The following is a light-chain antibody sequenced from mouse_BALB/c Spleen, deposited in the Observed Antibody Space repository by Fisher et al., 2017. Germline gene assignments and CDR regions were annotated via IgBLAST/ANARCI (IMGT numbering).Light chain of an antibody. CDR1: SSVSSSY. CDR2: DTS. Sequence: IVMTQSTAIMSASPGEKVTITCSASSSVSSSYLHWYQQKPGSSPRLLIYDTSKLASGVPARFSGSGSGTSYSLTISSMEAEDAATYYCQQWSSNPPTFGGGTKLEIK. J-gene: IGKJ2*01. CDR3: QQWSSNPPT. V-gene: IGKV4-79*01.